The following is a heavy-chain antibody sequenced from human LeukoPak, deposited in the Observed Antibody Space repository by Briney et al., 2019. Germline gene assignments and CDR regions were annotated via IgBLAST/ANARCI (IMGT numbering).Heavy chain of an antibody. Sequence: SETLSLTCIVSGYSISSGYYWGWIRQPPGKGLEWIGNIHHSGSTYYNPSLKSRVTISVDTSKNQLSLKVSSVTAADTAVYYCARVWLGSYYYYYYGMDVWGQGTTVTVSS. CDR1: GYSISSGYY. V-gene: IGHV4-38-2*02. J-gene: IGHJ6*02. CDR2: IHHSGST. CDR3: ARVWLGSYYYYYYGMDV. D-gene: IGHD3-10*01.